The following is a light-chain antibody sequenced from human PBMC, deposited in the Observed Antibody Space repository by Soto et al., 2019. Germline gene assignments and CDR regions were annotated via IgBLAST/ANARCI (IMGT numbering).Light chain of an antibody. J-gene: IGKJ1*01. CDR3: QQYNSYSGT. Sequence: DIPMTQSPSTLSASVGDRVTITCRASQSISNWLAWYQQKPGKGPKLLIYDASSLESGVPSRFSGSGSGTEFTLTISGLQPDDFATYFCQQYNSYSGTFGQGTKVDVK. V-gene: IGKV1-5*01. CDR2: DAS. CDR1: QSISNW.